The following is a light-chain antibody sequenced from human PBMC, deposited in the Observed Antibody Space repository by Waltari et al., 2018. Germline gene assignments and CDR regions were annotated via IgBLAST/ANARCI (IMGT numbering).Light chain of an antibody. Sequence: EIVLTQSPGTLSLYPGERATLSCRASQSVGKYLAWYQQRPGQAPRLLLYHASIRATGIPDRFSGSGSGTDFSLTISRLEPEDFAVYYCQKYESLPATFGQGITVEIK. CDR1: QSVGKY. CDR3: QKYESLPAT. CDR2: HAS. V-gene: IGKV3-20*01. J-gene: IGKJ1*01.